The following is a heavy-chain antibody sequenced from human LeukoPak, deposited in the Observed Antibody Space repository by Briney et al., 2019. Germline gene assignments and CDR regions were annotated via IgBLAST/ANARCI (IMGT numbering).Heavy chain of an antibody. CDR1: GFTFSSYE. CDR2: ITSSGSTI. D-gene: IGHD1-26*01. CDR3: ARDHRRGSDDAFDI. V-gene: IGHV3-48*03. J-gene: IGHJ3*02. Sequence: GGSLRLSCAASGFTFSSYEMNWVRQAPGKGLEWVSYITSSGSTIYYADSVTGRFTISRDNAENSLYLQMNSLRAEDTAVYYCARDHRRGSDDAFDIWGQGTMVTVSP.